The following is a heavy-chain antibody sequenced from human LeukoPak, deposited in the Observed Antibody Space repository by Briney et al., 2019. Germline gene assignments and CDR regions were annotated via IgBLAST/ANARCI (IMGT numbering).Heavy chain of an antibody. CDR2: INHSGST. Sequence: SETLSLTCAVYGVSFSGYYWSWIRQPPGKGLGWIGEINHSGSTNYNPSLKSRVTISVDTSKNQFSLKLSSVTAADTAVYYCARGRFFTYWGQGTLVTVSS. CDR3: ARGRFFTY. D-gene: IGHD3-16*01. V-gene: IGHV4-34*01. CDR1: GVSFSGYY. J-gene: IGHJ4*02.